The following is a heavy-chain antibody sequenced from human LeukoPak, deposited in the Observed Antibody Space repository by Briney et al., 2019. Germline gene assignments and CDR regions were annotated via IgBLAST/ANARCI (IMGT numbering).Heavy chain of an antibody. J-gene: IGHJ4*02. CDR2: IKPDGSAQ. V-gene: IGHV3-7*01. Sequence: GGSLRLSCAASGFTFSNSWMSWVRQAPGKGLEWVATIKPDGSAQYYADSVKGRFTISRDNSKNTLYLQMNSLRAEDTAVYYCARDRGYNWNYGSFDYWGQRTLVTVSS. CDR3: ARDRGYNWNYGSFDY. CDR1: GFTFSNSW. D-gene: IGHD1-7*01.